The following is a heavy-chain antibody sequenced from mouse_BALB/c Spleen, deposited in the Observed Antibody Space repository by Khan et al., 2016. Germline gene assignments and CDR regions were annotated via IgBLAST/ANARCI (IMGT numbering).Heavy chain of an antibody. Sequence: VQLKESGPGLVKPSQSLSLTCSVTGYSITSGYYWNWIRQFPGNKLEWMGYISYDGSNNYNPSLKNRISITRDTSKNQFFLKLNSVTTEDTATYYCARDPCYYDGSSYWYFDVWGAGTTVTVSS. CDR1: GYSITSGYY. D-gene: IGHD1-1*01. V-gene: IGHV3-6*02. CDR3: ARDPCYYDGSSYWYFDV. J-gene: IGHJ1*01. CDR2: ISYDGSN.